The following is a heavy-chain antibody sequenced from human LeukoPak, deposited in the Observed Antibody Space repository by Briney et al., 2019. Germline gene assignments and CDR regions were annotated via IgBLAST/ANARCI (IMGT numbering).Heavy chain of an antibody. CDR1: GFTFSNYW. J-gene: IGHJ6*02. V-gene: IGHV3-7*01. D-gene: IGHD3-22*01. CDR2: IKQDGSEK. Sequence: GGSLRLSCAASGFTFSNYWMSWVRLAPGKGLEWVANIKQDGSEKYYVDSVEGRFTISRDNAKNSLYLQMNSLRAEDTAVYYCARELYYYDSDYYYYGMDVWGQGTTVTVSS. CDR3: ARELYYYDSDYYYYGMDV.